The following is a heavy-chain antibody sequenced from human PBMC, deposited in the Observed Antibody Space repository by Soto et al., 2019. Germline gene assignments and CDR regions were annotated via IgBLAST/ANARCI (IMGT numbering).Heavy chain of an antibody. Sequence: EVQLVESGGGLVKPGGSLRLSCAASGFTFSDYSMNWVRQAPGKWLEWVSSISSSSSYIYYADSVKGRFTVSRDNAKSSLYLQMDSLRAEDTAIYYCARDQRSSTWGDFDSWGQGTLVAVSS. CDR1: GFTFSDYS. D-gene: IGHD6-13*01. J-gene: IGHJ4*02. V-gene: IGHV3-21*01. CDR2: ISSSSSYI. CDR3: ARDQRSSTWGDFDS.